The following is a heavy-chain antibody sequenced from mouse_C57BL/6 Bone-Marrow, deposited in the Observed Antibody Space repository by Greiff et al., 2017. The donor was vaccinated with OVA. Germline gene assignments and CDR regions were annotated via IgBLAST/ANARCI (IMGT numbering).Heavy chain of an antibody. CDR1: GFTFSSYT. CDR3: ARQRFITTVVAPYWYFDV. D-gene: IGHD1-1*01. V-gene: IGHV5-9*01. CDR2: ISGGGGNT. J-gene: IGHJ1*03. Sequence: DVQLVESGGGLVKPGGSLKLSCAASGFTFSSYTMSWVRQTPEKRLEWVATISGGGGNTYYPDSVKGRFTISRDNAKNTLYLQMSSLRSEDTALYYCARQRFITTVVAPYWYFDVWGTGTTVTVSS.